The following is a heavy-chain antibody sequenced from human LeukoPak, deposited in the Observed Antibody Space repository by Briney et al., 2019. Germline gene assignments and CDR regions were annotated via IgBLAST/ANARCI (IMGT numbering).Heavy chain of an antibody. V-gene: IGHV3-30*04. CDR3: ARGHKWLVYFDY. CDR1: GFTFSSYA. Sequence: SGGSLRLSCAASGFTFSSYAMHWVRQAPGKGLEWVAVISYDGSNKYYADSVKGRFTISRDNSKNTLYLQMNSLRAEDTAVYYCARGHKWLVYFDYWGQGTLVTVSS. D-gene: IGHD6-19*01. J-gene: IGHJ4*02. CDR2: ISYDGSNK.